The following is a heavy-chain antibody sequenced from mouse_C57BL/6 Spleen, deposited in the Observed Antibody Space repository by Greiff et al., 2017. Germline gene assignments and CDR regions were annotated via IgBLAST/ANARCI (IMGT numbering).Heavy chain of an antibody. D-gene: IGHD2-5*01. CDR1: GFSLTSYG. CDR3: ATFYYSNYGWFAY. V-gene: IGHV2-6*01. J-gene: IGHJ3*01. CDR2: IWGVGST. Sequence: QVQLKQSGPGLVAPSQSLSITCTVSGFSLTSYGVDWVRQSPGKGLEWLGVIWGVGSTNYNSALKSRLSISKDNSKSQVFLKMNSLQTDDTAMYYCATFYYSNYGWFAYWGQGTLVTVSA.